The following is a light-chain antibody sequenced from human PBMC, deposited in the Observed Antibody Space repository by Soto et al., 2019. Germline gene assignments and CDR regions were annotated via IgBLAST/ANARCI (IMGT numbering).Light chain of an antibody. CDR1: SSDVGDYSS. V-gene: IGLV2-14*01. CDR3: SAYTSTSTVA. CDR2: DVT. Sequence: QSALTQPASVSGSPGQSITVSCTRTSSDVGDYSSVSWYQQHPGKAPKLIISDVTNRPSGVSNRFSGSKSGNTASLTISGLQAEDEADYYCSAYTSTSTVAFGGGTKLTVL. J-gene: IGLJ2*01.